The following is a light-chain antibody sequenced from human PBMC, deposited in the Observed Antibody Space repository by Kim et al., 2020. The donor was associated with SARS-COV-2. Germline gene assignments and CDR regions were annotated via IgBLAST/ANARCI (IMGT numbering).Light chain of an antibody. V-gene: IGKV1-6*01. CDR1: QGIRNE. J-gene: IGKJ4*01. Sequence: AIQMTQSPSPLSASVGDRVTITCRASQGIRNELGWYQQKPGKAPNLLIYAASSLQSGVPSRFSGSGSGTYFTLTINSLQPEDFATYYCLQDYNYPRTFGGGTKVDIK. CDR3: LQDYNYPRT. CDR2: AAS.